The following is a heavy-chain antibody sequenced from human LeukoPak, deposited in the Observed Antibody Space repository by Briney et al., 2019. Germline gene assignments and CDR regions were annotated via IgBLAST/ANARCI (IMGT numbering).Heavy chain of an antibody. V-gene: IGHV1-69*06. Sequence: PGASVKVSCKASGGTFSSYAISWVRQAPGQGLEWMGGIIPIFGTANYAQKFQGRVTITADKSTSTAYMELSRLRSDDTAVYYCARRDFWSGSQTFDYWGQGTLVTVSS. D-gene: IGHD3-3*01. CDR1: GGTFSSYA. CDR2: IIPIFGTA. CDR3: ARRDFWSGSQTFDY. J-gene: IGHJ4*02.